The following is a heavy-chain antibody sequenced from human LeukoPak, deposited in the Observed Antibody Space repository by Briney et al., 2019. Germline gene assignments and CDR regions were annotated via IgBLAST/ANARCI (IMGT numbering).Heavy chain of an antibody. V-gene: IGHV1-69*02. Sequence: WASVKVSCTASGGTLSSYTISWVPQAPGPGLEWMGRIIPILGIANYAQKFQGRVTITADKSTSTAYMELSSLRSEDTAVYYCARAPDSSGAFDIWGQGTMVTVSS. J-gene: IGHJ3*02. D-gene: IGHD3-22*01. CDR2: IIPILGIA. CDR1: GGTLSSYT. CDR3: ARAPDSSGAFDI.